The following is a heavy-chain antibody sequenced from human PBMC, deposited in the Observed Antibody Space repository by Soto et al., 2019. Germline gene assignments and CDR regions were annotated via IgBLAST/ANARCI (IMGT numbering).Heavy chain of an antibody. Sequence: PSETLSLTCTVSGGSISSYYWSWIRQPPGKGLEWIGYIYYSGSTNYNPSLKSRVTISVDTSKNQFSLKLSSVTAADTAVYYCARTNDFGDYEYYSGMDVLGQGTTVTVSS. CDR1: GGSISSYY. J-gene: IGHJ6*02. CDR2: IYYSGST. D-gene: IGHD4-17*01. V-gene: IGHV4-59*01. CDR3: ARTNDFGDYEYYSGMDV.